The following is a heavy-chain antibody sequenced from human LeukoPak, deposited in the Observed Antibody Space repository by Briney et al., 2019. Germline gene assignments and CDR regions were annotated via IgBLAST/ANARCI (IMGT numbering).Heavy chain of an antibody. J-gene: IGHJ5*02. Sequence: SETLSLTCTVSGGSFTNYYWSWIRQTPEKGLEWIGQINHSGDTSYNPSLRSRITFSVDRSKNQFSLKVTSVTAADTGVYYCARGPGTVGLSPWGQGTLVTVSS. CDR2: INHSGDT. CDR3: ARGPGTVGLSP. V-gene: IGHV4-34*01. CDR1: GGSFTNYY. D-gene: IGHD1/OR15-1a*01.